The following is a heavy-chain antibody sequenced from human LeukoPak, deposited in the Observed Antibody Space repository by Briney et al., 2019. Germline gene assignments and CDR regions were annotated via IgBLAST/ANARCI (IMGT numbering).Heavy chain of an antibody. V-gene: IGHV3-11*01. CDR1: GFTFSDYY. J-gene: IGHJ4*02. D-gene: IGHD2-2*01. CDR3: ARDLVVPAAMGYFDY. Sequence: GGSLRLSCAASGFTFSDYYMSWIRQAPGKGLEWVSYISSSGSTIYYADSVKGRFTISRDNAKNSLYLQMNSLRAEDTTVYYCARDLVVPAAMGYFDYWGRGTLVTVSS. CDR2: ISSSGSTI.